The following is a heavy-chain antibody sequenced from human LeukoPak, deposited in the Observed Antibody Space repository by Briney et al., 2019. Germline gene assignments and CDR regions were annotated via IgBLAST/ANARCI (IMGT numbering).Heavy chain of an antibody. CDR3: ATYTHWVAGDV. CDR2: MNQDGSEK. V-gene: IGHV3-7*01. Sequence: GGSLRLSCAASGFTFSDSWMSWVRQAPGKGLEWVANMNQDGSEKDYVDSVKGRFTISRDNARSSLYLQMGSLRAEDTAVYYCATYTHWVAGDVWGQGTTVTVSS. D-gene: IGHD3-16*01. CDR1: GFTFSDSW. J-gene: IGHJ6*02.